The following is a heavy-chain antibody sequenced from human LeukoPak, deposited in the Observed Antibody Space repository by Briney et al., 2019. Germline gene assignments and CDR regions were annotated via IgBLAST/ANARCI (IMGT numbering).Heavy chain of an antibody. CDR2: ISGSGSGT. CDR1: GFTFSSYA. V-gene: IGHV3-23*01. Sequence: GGSLRLSCAASGFTFSSYAMSWVRQAPGEGLQWVSGISGSGSGTYYADSVRGRFTISRDNAKNSVYLQMSSLRAEDTAVYYCVRGGGYGDYWGQGTLVTVSS. CDR3: VRGGGYGDY. D-gene: IGHD5-18*01. J-gene: IGHJ4*02.